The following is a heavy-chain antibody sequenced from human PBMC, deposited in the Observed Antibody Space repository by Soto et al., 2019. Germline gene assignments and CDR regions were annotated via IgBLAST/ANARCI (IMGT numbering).Heavy chain of an antibody. J-gene: IGHJ6*02. CDR1: GGSISSSIYY. CDR3: ARHVSSSWYSRYYYYGMDV. D-gene: IGHD6-13*01. CDR2: IYYSGST. V-gene: IGHV4-39*01. Sequence: SETLSLTCTVSGGSISSSIYYWGWIRQPPGKGLEWIGSIYYSGSTYYNPSLKSRVTISVDTSKNQFSLKLSSVTAADTAVYYCARHVSSSWYSRYYYYGMDVWGQGTTVTVSS.